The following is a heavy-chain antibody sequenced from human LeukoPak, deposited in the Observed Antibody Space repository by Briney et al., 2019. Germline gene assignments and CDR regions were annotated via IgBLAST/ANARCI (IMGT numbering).Heavy chain of an antibody. CDR1: DGSISSYY. CDR2: IYYSGST. Sequence: KASETLSLTCTVSDGSISSYYWSWIRQPPGKGLEWIGYIYYSGSTNYNPSPKSRVTISVDTSKNQFSLKLSSVTAADTAVYYCARETLEYGSGSNNWFDPWGQGTLVTVSS. V-gene: IGHV4-59*01. D-gene: IGHD3-10*01. J-gene: IGHJ5*02. CDR3: ARETLEYGSGSNNWFDP.